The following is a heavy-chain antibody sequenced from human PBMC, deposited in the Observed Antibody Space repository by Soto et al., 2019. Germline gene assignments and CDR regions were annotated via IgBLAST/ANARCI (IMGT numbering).Heavy chain of an antibody. CDR2: ISAYNGNT. CDR3: ARERWLWFGELLRYGKGMDV. V-gene: IGHV1-18*01. CDR1: GYTFTSYG. J-gene: IGHJ6*02. D-gene: IGHD3-10*01. Sequence: ASVKVSCKASGYTFTSYGISWVRQAPGQGLEWMGWISAYNGNTNYAQKLQGRVTMTTDTSTSTAYMELRSLRSDDTAVYYCARERWLWFGELLRYGKGMDVWGQGTTVTVS.